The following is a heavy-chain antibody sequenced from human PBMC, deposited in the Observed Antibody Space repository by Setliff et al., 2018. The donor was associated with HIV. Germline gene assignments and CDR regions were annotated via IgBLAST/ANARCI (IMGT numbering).Heavy chain of an antibody. J-gene: IGHJ1*01. CDR3: ATIRAYYYDSSGQEYFQH. CDR1: GYTLSGLS. CDR2: YDAVEGTI. V-gene: IGHV1-24*01. D-gene: IGHD3-22*01. Sequence: ASVKVSCKVSGYTLSGLSMHWVRQAPGKGLEWMGGYDAVEGTILYAQKFQGRVAMTEDMSADTTYLQLNSLTSEDTAMYYCATIRAYYYDSSGQEYFQHWGHGSLVTVSS.